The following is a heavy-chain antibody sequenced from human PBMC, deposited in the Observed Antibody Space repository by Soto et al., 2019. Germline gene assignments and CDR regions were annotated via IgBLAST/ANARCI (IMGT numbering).Heavy chain of an antibody. CDR3: ARDYDFWSGYHTSGGMDV. J-gene: IGHJ6*02. Sequence: AAVKVSCNESGYTFTSYQMHWVRQAPGQGLEWMGIINPSGGSTSYAQKYQGRVTMTRDTSTSTVYMELSSLRSEDTALYYCARDYDFWSGYHTSGGMDVWGQGATVTVSS. CDR1: GYTFTSYQ. D-gene: IGHD3-3*01. CDR2: INPSGGST. V-gene: IGHV1-46*01.